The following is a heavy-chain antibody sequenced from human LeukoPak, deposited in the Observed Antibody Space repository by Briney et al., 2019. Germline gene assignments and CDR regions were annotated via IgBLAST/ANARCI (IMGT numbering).Heavy chain of an antibody. CDR3: AKGSPLDLGAGQSYYYGMGV. CDR1: GYTFTSHY. J-gene: IGHJ6*02. D-gene: IGHD3-10*01. Sequence: ASVTVSCKATGYTFTSHYMHWVRQAPGQGLEWMGIINPSGGSTSYAQKFQGRVTMTRDTSTSTVYMELSSLRSEDTAVYYCAKGSPLDLGAGQSYYYGMGVWGQGTTVTVSS. CDR2: INPSGGST. V-gene: IGHV1-46*01.